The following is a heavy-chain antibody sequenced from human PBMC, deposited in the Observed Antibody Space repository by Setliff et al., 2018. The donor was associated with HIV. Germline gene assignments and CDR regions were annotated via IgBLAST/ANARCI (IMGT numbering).Heavy chain of an antibody. CDR3: ASVPMEYSGYNSDSGSYYYHYGLDV. D-gene: IGHD5-12*01. CDR1: GYTLSNYY. CDR2: INPSGEST. V-gene: IGHV1-46*01. J-gene: IGHJ6*02. Sequence: ASVKVSCKASGYTLSNYYMHWVRQAPGQGLEWMGIINPSGESTTYAQRFQGRVTMTTDTSTSTAYMELGSLRSEDTAVYYCASVPMEYSGYNSDSGSYYYHYGLDVWGQGTTVTVSS.